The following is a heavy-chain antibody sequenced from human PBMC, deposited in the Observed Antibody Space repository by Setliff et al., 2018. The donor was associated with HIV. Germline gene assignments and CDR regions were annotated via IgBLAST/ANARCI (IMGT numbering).Heavy chain of an antibody. CDR3: ARVIGYFSGWYLKY. Sequence: ASVKVSCKASGYTFTSYDINWVRQAPGQGLEWMGWMNPNSGNTGYVRKFQGRITMTRNTSITTAYMELSSLGSEDTAVYYCARVIGYFSGWYLKYWGQGTPVTVSS. V-gene: IGHV1-8*02. CDR2: MNPNSGNT. CDR1: GYTFTSYD. J-gene: IGHJ4*02. D-gene: IGHD6-19*01.